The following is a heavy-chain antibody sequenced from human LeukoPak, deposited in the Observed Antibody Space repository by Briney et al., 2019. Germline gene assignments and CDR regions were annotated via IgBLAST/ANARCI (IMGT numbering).Heavy chain of an antibody. CDR3: ARQLLEDGSSWYKSYYYYMDV. Sequence: GGSLRLSCAASGFTFSSYWMSWVRQAPGKGLEWVALIWYDGSSKYYADSVKGRFTISRDNSKNTLYLQMNSLRAEDTALYYCARQLLEDGSSWYKSYYYYMDVWGKGTTVTVSS. CDR1: GFTFSSYW. CDR2: IWYDGSSK. D-gene: IGHD6-13*01. V-gene: IGHV3-33*08. J-gene: IGHJ6*03.